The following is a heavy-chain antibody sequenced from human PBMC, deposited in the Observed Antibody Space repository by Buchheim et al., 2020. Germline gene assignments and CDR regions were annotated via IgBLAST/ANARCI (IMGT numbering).Heavy chain of an antibody. CDR2: IYYSGST. Sequence: QVQLQESGPGLVKPSQTLSLTCTVSGGSISSGGYYWSWIRQHPGKGLEWIGYIYYSGSTYYNPSLKRRVTISVDTSKNQFFLKLSSVTAADTAVYYYAREFRDGYTTEGYYFDYWGQGTL. V-gene: IGHV4-31*03. CDR3: AREFRDGYTTEGYYFDY. CDR1: GGSISSGGYY. D-gene: IGHD5-24*01. J-gene: IGHJ4*02.